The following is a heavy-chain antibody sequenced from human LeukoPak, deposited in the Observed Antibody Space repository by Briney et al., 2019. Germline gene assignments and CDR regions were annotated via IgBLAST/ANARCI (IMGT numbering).Heavy chain of an antibody. Sequence: GGSLRLSCAASGFTFSSYWMSWVRQAPGKGLEWVANIKQDGSEKYYVDSVKGRSTISRDNAKNSLYLQMNSLRAEDTAVYYCASHYDFWSGYSNYYYGMDVWGQGTTVTVSS. CDR3: ASHYDFWSGYSNYYYGMDV. J-gene: IGHJ6*02. CDR1: GFTFSSYW. V-gene: IGHV3-7*01. CDR2: IKQDGSEK. D-gene: IGHD3-3*01.